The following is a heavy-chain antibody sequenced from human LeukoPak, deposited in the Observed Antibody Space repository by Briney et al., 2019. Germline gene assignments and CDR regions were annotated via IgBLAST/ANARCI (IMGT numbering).Heavy chain of an antibody. D-gene: IGHD3-3*01. CDR1: NGSFSGYF. J-gene: IGHJ4*02. CDR2: IYYSGST. Sequence: SETLSLTCTVSNGSFSGYFWIWFRQPAGKGLEWIGSIYYSGSTYYNPSLKSRVTISVDTSKNQFSLKLSSVTAADTAVYYCARVYREIFGVVTRYYFDYWGQGTLVTVSS. V-gene: IGHV4-4*07. CDR3: ARVYREIFGVVTRYYFDY.